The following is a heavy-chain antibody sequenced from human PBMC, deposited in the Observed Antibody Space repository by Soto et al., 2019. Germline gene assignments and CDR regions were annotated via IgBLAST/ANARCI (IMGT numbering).Heavy chain of an antibody. V-gene: IGHV4-34*01. CDR3: ARAGYYGAGSYYYGYYGMDG. CDR1: GGSFSGYY. D-gene: IGHD3-10*01. Sequence: SETLSLTCAVYGGSFSGYYWSWIRQPPGKGLEWIGEINHSGSTNYNPSLKSRVTISVDTSKNQFSLKLSSVTAADTAVYYCARAGYYGAGSYYYGYYGMDGWGKGTTVTVAS. J-gene: IGHJ6*04. CDR2: INHSGST.